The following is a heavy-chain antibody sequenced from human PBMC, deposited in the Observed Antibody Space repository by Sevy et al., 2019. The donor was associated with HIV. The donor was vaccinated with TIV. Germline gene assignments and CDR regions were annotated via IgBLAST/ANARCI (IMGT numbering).Heavy chain of an antibody. Sequence: SETLSLTCTVSGGSISSGGYYWSWIRQHPGKGLEWIGYIYYSGSTYYNPSLKSRVAISVDTSKNQFSLKLSSVTAADTAVYYCARDKYCSGGSCYYYYYGMDVWGQGTTVTVSS. CDR3: ARDKYCSGGSCYYYYYGMDV. D-gene: IGHD2-15*01. V-gene: IGHV4-31*03. CDR1: GGSISSGGYY. J-gene: IGHJ6*02. CDR2: IYYSGST.